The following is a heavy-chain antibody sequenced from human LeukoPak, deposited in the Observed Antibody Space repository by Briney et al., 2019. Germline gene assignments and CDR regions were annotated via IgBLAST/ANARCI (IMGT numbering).Heavy chain of an antibody. J-gene: IGHJ4*02. V-gene: IGHV3-23*01. CDR3: FREGGD. D-gene: IGHD3-10*01. CDR1: GFTFSTYA. Sequence: GGSLRLSCAASGFTFSTYAMSRVRQAPGKGPEWVSVISGGGGSTYYADSVKGRFTISRDNAKNTLYLQMNSLRAEDTAIYYCFREGGDWGQGTLVTVSS. CDR2: ISGGGGST.